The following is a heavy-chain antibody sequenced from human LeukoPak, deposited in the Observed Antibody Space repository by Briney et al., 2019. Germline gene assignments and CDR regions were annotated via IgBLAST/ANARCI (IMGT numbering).Heavy chain of an antibody. CDR2: ISSSRRYI. CDR3: SRVSEAYYDFWSGYVDAFDI. Sequence: PGGALRLSCAASGFTFSSYSMNGVRQAPGKGVEGVSSISSSRRYIYYADSVKGGFTISRDNDKKSLCLQMNRLRDEETGVYYCSRVSEAYYDFWSGYVDAFDIWGQGTMVTVSS. J-gene: IGHJ3*02. CDR1: GFTFSSYS. D-gene: IGHD3-3*01. V-gene: IGHV3-21*03.